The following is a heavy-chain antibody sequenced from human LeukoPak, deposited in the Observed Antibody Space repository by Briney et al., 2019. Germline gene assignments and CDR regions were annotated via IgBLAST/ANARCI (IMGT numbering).Heavy chain of an antibody. J-gene: IGHJ4*02. D-gene: IGHD6-13*01. V-gene: IGHV3-20*04. CDR2: INWNGGST. CDR3: ARERSSWYLGVFDY. CDR1: TFTFDDYG. Sequence: GGSLRLSCAASTFTFDDYGMSWVRQAPGKGLEWVSGINWNGGSTGYADSVKGRFTISRDNAKNSLYLQMNSLRAEVTALYYCARERSSWYLGVFDYWGQGTLVTVSS.